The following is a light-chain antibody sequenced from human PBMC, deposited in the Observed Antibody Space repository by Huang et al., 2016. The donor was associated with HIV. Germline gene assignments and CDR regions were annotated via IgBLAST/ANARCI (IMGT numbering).Light chain of an antibody. V-gene: IGKV3-11*01. CDR1: PSVSSY. CDR2: DTS. CDR3: QPRGNWPYT. Sequence: EIVLTQSPATLSLSPGERATLSCRASPSVSSYLAWYQQKPGQSPRLLIYDTSNRATGIPARFGGSGSGTDFTLTISSLEPEDFAIYFCQPRGNWPYTFGQGTKLEIK. J-gene: IGKJ2*01.